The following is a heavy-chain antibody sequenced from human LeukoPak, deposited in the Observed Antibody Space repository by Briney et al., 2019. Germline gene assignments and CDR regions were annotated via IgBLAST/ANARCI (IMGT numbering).Heavy chain of an antibody. J-gene: IGHJ3*02. V-gene: IGHV3-30*02. CDR1: GFTFSSFG. CDR3: AKDIGALYCSGGSCSGAFDI. CDR2: IRSDGSNK. Sequence: GGSLRLSCAASGFTFSSFGIHWVRQAPGKGLEWVAFIRSDGSNKYYVDSVKGRFTISRDNSKNTLYLQMNSLRAEDMALYYCAKDIGALYCSGGSCSGAFDIWGQGTMVTVSS. D-gene: IGHD2-15*01.